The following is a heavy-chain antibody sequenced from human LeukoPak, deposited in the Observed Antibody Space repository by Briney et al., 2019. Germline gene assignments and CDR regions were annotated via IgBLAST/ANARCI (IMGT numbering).Heavy chain of an antibody. V-gene: IGHV1-8*03. J-gene: IGHJ4*02. CDR1: GYTFTSYD. CDR2: INPNSGHT. D-gene: IGHD1-14*01. Sequence: GASVKVSCKASGYTFTSYDINWMRQAPGQEPEWMGWINPNSGHTGSAQKFQGRLTITRDTSISTAYMELTSLRSDDTAVYYCAKHYQTTFDYWGQGTLVIVSS. CDR3: AKHYQTTFDY.